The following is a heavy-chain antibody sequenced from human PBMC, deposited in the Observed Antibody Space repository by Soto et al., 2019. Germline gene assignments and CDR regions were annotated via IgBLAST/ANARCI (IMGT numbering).Heavy chain of an antibody. CDR1: GFTFSSYW. V-gene: IGHV3-74*01. Sequence: EVQLVESGGGLVQPGGSLRLSCAASGFTFSSYWMHWVRQAPGKGLVWVSRINSDGSSTSYADSVKGRFTISRDNAQNTLELQMNSVRADDTPEYYCARDLTYVDYYYYYYTDVWGQGTPVTVSS. CDR2: INSDGSST. D-gene: IGHD3-16*01. J-gene: IGHJ6*03. CDR3: ARDLTYVDYYYYYYTDV.